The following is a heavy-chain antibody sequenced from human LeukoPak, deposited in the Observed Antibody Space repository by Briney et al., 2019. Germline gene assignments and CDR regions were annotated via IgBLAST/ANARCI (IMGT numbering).Heavy chain of an antibody. CDR3: ARDKQPGDY. V-gene: IGHV4-59*01. J-gene: IGHJ4*02. CDR1: GGSISSYY. D-gene: IGHD5-18*01. Sequence: SETLSLTCTVSGGSISSYYWSWIRQPPGKGLEWIGYIYYSGSTNYNPSLKSRVTISIDTSKNQFSLKLTSVTAADTAVYYCARDKQPGDYWGQGTLVTVSS. CDR2: IYYSGST.